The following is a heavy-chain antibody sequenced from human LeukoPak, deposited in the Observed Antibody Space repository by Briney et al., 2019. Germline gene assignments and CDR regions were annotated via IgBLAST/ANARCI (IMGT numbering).Heavy chain of an antibody. J-gene: IGHJ4*02. CDR2: INHSGST. Sequence: SETLSLTCTVSGGSISGYYRSWIRQPPGKGLEWIGEINHSGSTNYNPSLKSRVTISVDTSKNQFSLKLSSVTAADTAVYYCARDGHSSGIDYWGQGTLVTVSS. CDR3: ARDGHSSGIDY. D-gene: IGHD6-19*01. V-gene: IGHV4-34*01. CDR1: GGSISGYY.